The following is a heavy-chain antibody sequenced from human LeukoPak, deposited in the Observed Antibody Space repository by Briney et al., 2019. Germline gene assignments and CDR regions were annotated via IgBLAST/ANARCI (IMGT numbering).Heavy chain of an antibody. D-gene: IGHD3-22*01. Sequence: PGGSLRLSCAASGCTLSSYSMDWVRQAPGKGLEWVSSISSKSTYIYYADSVKGRFTISRDNAKNSLYLQMNSLRADDTAVYYCARDWGQDYYDSNGYLDYWGQGTLVTVSS. J-gene: IGHJ4*02. CDR2: ISSKSTYI. CDR1: GCTLSSYS. CDR3: ARDWGQDYYDSNGYLDY. V-gene: IGHV3-21*01.